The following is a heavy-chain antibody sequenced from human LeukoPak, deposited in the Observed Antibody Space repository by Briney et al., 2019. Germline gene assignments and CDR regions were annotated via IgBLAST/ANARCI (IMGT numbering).Heavy chain of an antibody. CDR1: GFTVSTNY. CDR2: IYSGGGT. Sequence: GGSLRLSCAASGFTVSTNYMSWVRQAPGKGLEWVSVIYSGGGTYYADSVKGRFTISRDNSKNTLYLQMNSLRAEDTAVYYRARTSIAVAATYGLDYWGQGILVTVSS. CDR3: ARTSIAVAATYGLDY. J-gene: IGHJ4*02. V-gene: IGHV3-53*01. D-gene: IGHD6-19*01.